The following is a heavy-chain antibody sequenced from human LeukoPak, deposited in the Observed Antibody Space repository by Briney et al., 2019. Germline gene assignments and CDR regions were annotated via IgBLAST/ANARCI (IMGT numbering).Heavy chain of an antibody. CDR3: AREDNWYFDL. CDR2: ISTRSTYT. CDR1: GFTFSDYY. V-gene: IGHV3-11*05. J-gene: IGHJ2*01. Sequence: GGSLRLSCAAFGFTFSDYYMTWIRQAPGKGLERVSYISTRSTYTDYADSVKGRFTISRDDARNSLYLQMNSLRVEDTAVYYCAREDNWYFDLWGRGTLVTVSS.